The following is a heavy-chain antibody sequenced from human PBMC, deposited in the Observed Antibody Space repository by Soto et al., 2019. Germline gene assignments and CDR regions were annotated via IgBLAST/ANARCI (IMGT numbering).Heavy chain of an antibody. D-gene: IGHD5-18*01. V-gene: IGHV3-30-3*01. CDR3: ARDGGYSGGRGGFDY. CDR2: ISYDGSNK. Sequence: GGSLRLSCAASGFTFSSYAMHWVRQAPGKGLEWVAVISYDGSNKYYADSVKGRFTISRDNSKNTLYLQMNSLRAEDTAVYYCARDGGYSGGRGGFDYWGQGTLVTVSS. CDR1: GFTFSSYA. J-gene: IGHJ4*02.